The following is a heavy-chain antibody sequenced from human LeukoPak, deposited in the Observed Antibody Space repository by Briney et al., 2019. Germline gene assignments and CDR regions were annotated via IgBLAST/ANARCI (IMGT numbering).Heavy chain of an antibody. Sequence: GASVKVSCKASGYTFTGYYMHWVRQATGQGLEWMGWMNPNSGNTGYAQKFQGRVTMTRNTSISTAYMELSSLRSEDTAVYYCARVVKRGTIVGATTPCGYWGQGTLVTVSS. J-gene: IGHJ4*02. D-gene: IGHD1-26*01. CDR2: MNPNSGNT. V-gene: IGHV1-8*02. CDR3: ARVVKRGTIVGATTPCGY. CDR1: GYTFTGYY.